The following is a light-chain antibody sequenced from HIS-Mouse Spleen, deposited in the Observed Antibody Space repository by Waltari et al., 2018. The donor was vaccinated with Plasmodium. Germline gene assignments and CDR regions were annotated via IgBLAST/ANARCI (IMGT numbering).Light chain of an antibody. V-gene: IGKV3-11*01. CDR1: QGVSSY. CDR3: QQRSNWPLT. Sequence: EIVLTQSPATLSLSPGERATLSCRASQGVSSYLAWYQQKPGQAPRLLIYDASNKATGIPARFSGRGAGKDFTLTISSLEPEDFAGYYCQQRSNWPLTFGGGNKVEIK. J-gene: IGKJ4*01. CDR2: DAS.